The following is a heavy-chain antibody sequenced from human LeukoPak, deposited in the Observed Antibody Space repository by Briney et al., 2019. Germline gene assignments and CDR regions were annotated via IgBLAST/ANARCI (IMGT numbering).Heavy chain of an antibody. V-gene: IGHV3-74*01. CDR2: INSDGSST. CDR1: GFTFSSYW. Sequence: PGGSLRLSCAASGFTFSSYWMHWVRQAPGKGLVWVSRINSDGSSTSYADSVKGRFTISRGNAKNTLYLQMNSLRAEDTAVYYCARAGKQNAFDIWGQGTMVTVSS. CDR3: ARAGKQNAFDI. J-gene: IGHJ3*02.